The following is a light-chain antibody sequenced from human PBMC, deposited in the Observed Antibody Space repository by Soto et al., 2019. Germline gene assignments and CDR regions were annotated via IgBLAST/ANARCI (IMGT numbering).Light chain of an antibody. Sequence: DIQMTQSPSSLSASVGDRVTITCRASQSISSYLNCYQQKPGTAPKVLIYHASNLQSGVPSRFSGSGSGTEFTLTISSLQPDDFATYYCQQYNSYSFGQGTKVDI. J-gene: IGKJ1*01. V-gene: IGKV1-5*01. CDR3: QQYNSYS. CDR2: HAS. CDR1: QSISSY.